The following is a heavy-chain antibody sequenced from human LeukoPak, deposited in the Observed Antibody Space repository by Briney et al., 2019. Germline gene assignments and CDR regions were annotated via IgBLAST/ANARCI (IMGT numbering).Heavy chain of an antibody. CDR2: IRYDGNTK. Sequence: GGSLRLSCAASGFTFSNYGMHWVRQAPGKGLEWVAFIRYDGNTKYYVDSVKGRFTISRDNSKNTLYLQMNSLRAEDTAVYYCAKDLPKTGLDYWGQGTLVTVSS. V-gene: IGHV3-30*02. CDR3: AKDLPKTGLDY. J-gene: IGHJ4*02. CDR1: GFTFSNYG. D-gene: IGHD7-27*01.